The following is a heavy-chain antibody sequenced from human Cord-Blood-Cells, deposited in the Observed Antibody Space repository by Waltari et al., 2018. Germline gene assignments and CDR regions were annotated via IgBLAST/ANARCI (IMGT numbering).Heavy chain of an antibody. CDR2: IYYSGST. Sequence: SYYWSWIRQPPGKGLEWIGYIYYSGSTNYNPSLKSRVTISVDTSKNQFSLKLSSVTAADTAVYYCARGGGYCSSTSCYAFDIWGQGTMVTVSS. J-gene: IGHJ3*02. CDR3: ARGGGYCSSTSCYAFDI. D-gene: IGHD2-2*01. V-gene: IGHV4-59*01. CDR1: SYY.